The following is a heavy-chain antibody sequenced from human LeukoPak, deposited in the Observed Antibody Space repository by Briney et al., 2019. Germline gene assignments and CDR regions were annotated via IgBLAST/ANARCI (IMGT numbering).Heavy chain of an antibody. D-gene: IGHD3-16*01. Sequence: SETLSLTCTVSGGSISSYYWSWIRQPPGKGLEWIGYIYYSGSTNYNPSLKSRVTISVDTSKNQFSLKLSSVTAADTAVYYCARGDYVPYGMDVWGQGTTVTVSS. J-gene: IGHJ6*02. CDR3: ARGDYVPYGMDV. V-gene: IGHV4-59*01. CDR2: IYYSGST. CDR1: GGSISSYY.